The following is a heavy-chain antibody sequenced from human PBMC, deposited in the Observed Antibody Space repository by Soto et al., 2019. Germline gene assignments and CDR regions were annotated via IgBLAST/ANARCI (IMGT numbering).Heavy chain of an antibody. V-gene: IGHV1-2*02. CDR3: AREAAAAAEGGLFDP. J-gene: IGHJ5*02. CDR2: INPNSGGT. CDR1: GYTFTGYY. D-gene: IGHD6-13*01. Sequence: ASVKVSCKASGYTFTGYYMHWVRQAPGQGLEWMGWINPNSGGTNYAQKFQGRVTMTRDTSISTAYMELSRLRSDDTAVYYCAREAAAAAEGGLFDPWGQGTLVTVSS.